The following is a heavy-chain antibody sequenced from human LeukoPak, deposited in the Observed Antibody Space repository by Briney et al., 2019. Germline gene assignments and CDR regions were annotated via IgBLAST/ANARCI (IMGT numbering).Heavy chain of an antibody. Sequence: ASVKVSCKASGYTFTSYGIGWVRQAPGQGLEWMGWISAYNGNTNYAQKLQGRVTMTTDTSTSTAYMELRSLRSDDTAVYYCARVSPPSYYYYGMDVWGQGTTVTVSS. J-gene: IGHJ6*02. CDR3: ARVSPPSYYYYGMDV. CDR2: ISAYNGNT. CDR1: GYTFTSYG. V-gene: IGHV1-18*01.